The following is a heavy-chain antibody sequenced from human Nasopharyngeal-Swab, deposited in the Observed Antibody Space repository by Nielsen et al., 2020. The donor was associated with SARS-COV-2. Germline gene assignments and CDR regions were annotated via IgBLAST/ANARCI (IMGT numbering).Heavy chain of an antibody. CDR3: TRGAVTMRDTLDI. J-gene: IGHJ3*02. CDR1: GFTFSRHW. V-gene: IGHV3-74*01. Sequence: GESLKISCAASGFTFSRHWTHWVRQAPGKGLVWVSRTNSDGSSTSYADSVKGRFTISRDNAKNTLYLQMTSLRADDTAAYYCTRGAVTMRDTLDIWGQGTMVTVSS. CDR2: TNSDGSST. D-gene: IGHD3-22*01.